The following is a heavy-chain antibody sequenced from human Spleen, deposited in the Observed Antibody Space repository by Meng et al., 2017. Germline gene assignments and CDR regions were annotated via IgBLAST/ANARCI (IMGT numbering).Heavy chain of an antibody. J-gene: IGHJ3*02. CDR3: AAKRDRSDAFDI. CDR1: GYSFTSNW. V-gene: IGHV5-51*01. Sequence: GESLKISCKASGYSFTSNWIAWVRQMPGKGLEWMGIIYPGDSDTRYSPSFQGQVTISVDKSINTAYLQWSSLKASDTAMYCCAAKRDRSDAFDIWGQGTMVTVSS. CDR2: IYPGDSDT.